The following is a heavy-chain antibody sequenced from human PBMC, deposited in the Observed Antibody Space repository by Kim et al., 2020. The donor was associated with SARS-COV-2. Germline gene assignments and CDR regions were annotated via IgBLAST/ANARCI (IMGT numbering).Heavy chain of an antibody. Sequence: GGSLRLSCAASGFTVSSNYMAWVRQAPGKGLEWVSVLYGGGTTYYADSVKGRFTISRDNSKNTLYLQMISLRTEDTTTYYCAPWMGGFSVFWGQGTLVTV. CDR1: GFTVSSNY. J-gene: IGHJ4*02. CDR2: LYGGGTT. D-gene: IGHD2-15*01. V-gene: IGHV3-53*01. CDR3: APWMGGFSVF.